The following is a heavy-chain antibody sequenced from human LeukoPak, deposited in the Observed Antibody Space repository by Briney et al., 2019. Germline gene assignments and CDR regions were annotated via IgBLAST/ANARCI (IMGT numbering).Heavy chain of an antibody. V-gene: IGHV3-48*03. Sequence: GGSLRLSCAASGFTFSSYEMNWVRQAPGKGLEWVSYISSSGSTIYYADSVKGRFTISRDNAKNSLYLQMNSLRAEDTAVYYCARTPLGAMGYCGMDVWGQGTTVTVSS. CDR1: GFTFSSYE. CDR2: ISSSGSTI. CDR3: ARTPLGAMGYCGMDV. J-gene: IGHJ6*02. D-gene: IGHD1-26*01.